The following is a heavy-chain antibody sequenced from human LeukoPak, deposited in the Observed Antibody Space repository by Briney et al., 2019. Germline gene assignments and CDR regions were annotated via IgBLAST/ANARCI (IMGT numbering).Heavy chain of an antibody. J-gene: IGHJ4*02. CDR3: ARESAGVGRGPDY. Sequence: ASVKVSCKASGYTFTSYGISWVRQAPGQGLEWMGWINAGNGNTKYSQKFQGRVTITRDTSASTAYMELSSLRSEDTAVYYCARESAGVGRGPDYWGQGTLVTVSS. D-gene: IGHD1-26*01. V-gene: IGHV1-3*01. CDR1: GYTFTSYG. CDR2: INAGNGNT.